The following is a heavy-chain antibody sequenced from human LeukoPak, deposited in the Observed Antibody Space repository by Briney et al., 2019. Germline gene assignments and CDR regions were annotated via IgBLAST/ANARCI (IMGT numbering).Heavy chain of an antibody. J-gene: IGHJ5*02. CDR3: ARLRYCSSTSCLLGGFDP. CDR2: ISWNSGSI. D-gene: IGHD2-2*01. Sequence: GGSLRLSCAASGFTFDDYAMHWVRQAPGKGLEWVSGISWNSGSIGYADSVKGRFTISRDNAKNSLYLQMNSLRAEDTAVYYCARLRYCSSTSCLLGGFDPWGQGTLVTVSS. CDR1: GFTFDDYA. V-gene: IGHV3-9*01.